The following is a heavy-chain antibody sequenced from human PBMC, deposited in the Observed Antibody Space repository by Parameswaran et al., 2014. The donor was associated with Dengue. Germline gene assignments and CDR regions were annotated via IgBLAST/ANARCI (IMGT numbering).Heavy chain of an antibody. J-gene: IGHJ6*03. D-gene: IGHD3-3*01. Sequence: VRQAPGKGLEWVSYISSSSSTIYYADSVKGRFTISRDNAKNSLYLQMNSLRDEDTAVYYCARDPGYDFWRGNMDVWGKGTTVTVSS. V-gene: IGHV3-48*02. CDR2: ISSSSSTI. CDR3: ARDPGYDFWRGNMDV.